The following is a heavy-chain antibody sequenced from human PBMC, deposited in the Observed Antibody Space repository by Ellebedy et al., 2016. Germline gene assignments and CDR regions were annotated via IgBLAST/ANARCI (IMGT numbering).Heavy chain of an antibody. Sequence: GGSLRLSCAASGFSISPNSMNWVRQAPGKGLQWVAYVSSDSNTIYHEDSVKGRFTVSRDNSKNSLYLQMDYLRADDTAVYYCVGDGCNWNFFDYWGQGALVTVSA. V-gene: IGHV3-48*04. CDR3: VGDGCNWNFFDY. CDR2: VSSDSNTI. J-gene: IGHJ4*02. CDR1: GFSISPNS. D-gene: IGHD1-20*01.